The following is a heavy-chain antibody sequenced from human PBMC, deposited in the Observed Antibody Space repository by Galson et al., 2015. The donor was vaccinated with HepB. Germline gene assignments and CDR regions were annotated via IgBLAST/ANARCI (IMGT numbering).Heavy chain of an antibody. CDR3: AKEYRHAQWVFDY. V-gene: IGHV3-30*18. D-gene: IGHD5-12*01. CDR2: VGSTGTVQ. CDR1: GFTFSSSG. Sequence: SLRLSCAVSGFTFSSSGMHWVRQAPGKGLQWVAVVGSTGTVQFYADSVKGRFTVSRDNSKNTVDLQMNSLRDDDTAVYYCAKEYRHAQWVFDYWGQGTLVTVSS. J-gene: IGHJ4*02.